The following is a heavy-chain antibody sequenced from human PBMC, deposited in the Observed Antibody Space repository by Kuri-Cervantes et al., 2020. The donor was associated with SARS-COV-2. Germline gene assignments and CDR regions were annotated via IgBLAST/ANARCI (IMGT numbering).Heavy chain of an antibody. J-gene: IGHJ4*02. D-gene: IGHD3-16*01. CDR2: ISYDGSKK. CDR3: AKDRIWLSLSYYFDD. CDR1: GSTFSMYG. Sequence: GESLKISCAASGSTFSMYGIHWVRQAPGKGLEWVAVISYDGSKKYYGDSVKGRFTISRDNSRNTVYPQMNGVRAEDTAVYFCAKDRIWLSLSYYFDDWGQGTLVTVSS. V-gene: IGHV3-30*18.